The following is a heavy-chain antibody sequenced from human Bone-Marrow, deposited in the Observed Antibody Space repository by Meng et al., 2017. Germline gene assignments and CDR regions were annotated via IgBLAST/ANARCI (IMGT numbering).Heavy chain of an antibody. CDR1: GFTFSSYG. Sequence: LSLTCAASGFTFSSYGMHWVRQAPGKGLEWVAVIWYDGSNKYYADSVKGRFTISIDNSKNTLYLQMNSLRAEDTAVYYCARKSDLEFYYYYYGMDVWGQGTTVTVSS. CDR2: IWYDGSNK. J-gene: IGHJ6*02. CDR3: ARKSDLEFYYYYYGMDV. D-gene: IGHD2-21*02. V-gene: IGHV3-33*01.